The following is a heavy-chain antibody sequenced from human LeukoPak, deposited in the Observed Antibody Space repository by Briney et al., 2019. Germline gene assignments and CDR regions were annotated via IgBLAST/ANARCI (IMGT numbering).Heavy chain of an antibody. CDR2: IIPIFGTA. CDR1: GGTFSSYA. CDR3: ASRGYYYDSSGSSGAFDI. J-gene: IGHJ3*02. D-gene: IGHD3-22*01. Sequence: GASVKVSCKASGGTFSSYAISWVRQAPGQGLEWMGGIIPIFGTANYAQKFQGRVTITTDESTSTAYMELSSLRSEDTAVHYRASRGYYYDSSGSSGAFDIWGQGTMVTVSS. V-gene: IGHV1-69*05.